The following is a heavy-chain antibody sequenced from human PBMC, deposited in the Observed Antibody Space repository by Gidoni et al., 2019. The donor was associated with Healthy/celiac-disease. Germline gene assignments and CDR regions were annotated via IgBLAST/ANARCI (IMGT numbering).Heavy chain of an antibody. V-gene: IGHV3-15*01. J-gene: IGHJ4*02. CDR2: IKRKTDGGTT. CDR3: TTDRVYYDFWSGYYPLDY. D-gene: IGHD3-3*01. Sequence: EVQLVESGGGLVKPGGSLRLSCAASGFPLSNAWMSWVRQAPGKGLGWVGRIKRKTDGGTTDYAAPVKGRFTISRDDSKNTLYLQMNSLKTEDTAVYYCTTDRVYYDFWSGYYPLDYWGQGTLVTVSS. CDR1: GFPLSNAW.